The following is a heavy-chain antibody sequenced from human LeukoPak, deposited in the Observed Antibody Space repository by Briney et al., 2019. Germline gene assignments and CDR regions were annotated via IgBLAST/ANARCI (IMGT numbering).Heavy chain of an antibody. V-gene: IGHV3-21*04. J-gene: IGHJ4*02. CDR2: ISSSSSYI. D-gene: IGHD4-17*01. CDR3: AKDGDYGDYYFDY. CDR1: GFTFSSYS. Sequence: PGGSLRLSCAASGFTFSSYSMNWVRQAPGKGLEWVSSISSSSSYIYYADSVKGRFTISRGNARNSLFLQMDALRAEDTAVYYCAKDGDYGDYYFDYWGQGALVTVSS.